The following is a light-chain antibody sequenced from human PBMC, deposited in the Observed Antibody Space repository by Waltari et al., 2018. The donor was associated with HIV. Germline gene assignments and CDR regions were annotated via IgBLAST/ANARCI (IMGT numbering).Light chain of an antibody. Sequence: QSALTQPASVSGDPGQSITISCTGTSSDVGSYNIVSCYQQHPGKAPKLMIYEVSKRPSGVSNRFSGSKSGNTASLTISGLQAEDEADYYCCSYAGSSTLVFGGGTKLTVL. J-gene: IGLJ2*01. CDR1: SSDVGSYNI. V-gene: IGLV2-23*02. CDR3: CSYAGSSTLV. CDR2: EVS.